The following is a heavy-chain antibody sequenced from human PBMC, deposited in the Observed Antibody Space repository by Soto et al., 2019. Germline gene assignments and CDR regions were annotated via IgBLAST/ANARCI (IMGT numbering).Heavy chain of an antibody. V-gene: IGHV3-30-3*01. J-gene: IGHJ2*01. CDR3: ARDEGLRLLPESHFNL. Sequence: PGGSLRLSCAASGFTFSSYAMHWVRQAPGKGLEWVALISYDGSNKYYADSMKGRFTISRDNSMNTLYLQMSSLRADDTAVYYCARDEGLRLLPESHFNLWGRGTLVTVSS. CDR1: GFTFSSYA. CDR2: ISYDGSNK. D-gene: IGHD3-3*02.